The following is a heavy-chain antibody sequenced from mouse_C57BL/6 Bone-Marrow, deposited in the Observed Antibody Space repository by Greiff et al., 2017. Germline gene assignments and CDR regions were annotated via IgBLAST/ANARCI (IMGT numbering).Heavy chain of an antibody. Sequence: EVQLVESGGGLVKPGGSLKLSCAASGFTFSSYAMSWVRPTPEKRLEWVATISDGGSYTSYPDNVKGRFTISRDNAKNNLYLQMSHLKAEDTAMYYCARDNGYYVFDYWGQGTTLTVSA. CDR1: GFTFSSYA. V-gene: IGHV5-4*01. CDR2: ISDGGSYT. J-gene: IGHJ2*01. CDR3: ARDNGYYVFDY. D-gene: IGHD2-3*01.